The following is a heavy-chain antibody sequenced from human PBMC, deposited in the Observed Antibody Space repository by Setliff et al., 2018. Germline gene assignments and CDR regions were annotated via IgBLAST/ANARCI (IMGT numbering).Heavy chain of an antibody. CDR2: ISGHNGST. CDR3: ALEEYTSRWTKRFDP. CDR1: GYSFSNFG. J-gene: IGHJ5*02. V-gene: IGHV1-18*01. D-gene: IGHD6-13*01. Sequence: ASVKVSCKTSGYSFSNFGISWVRQAPGQGLEWMGWISGHNGSTNYAQRFQGRVTTTIDTSTNTAYMELRSLRSDDTAVYYCALEEYTSRWTKRFDPWGQGTLVTVSS.